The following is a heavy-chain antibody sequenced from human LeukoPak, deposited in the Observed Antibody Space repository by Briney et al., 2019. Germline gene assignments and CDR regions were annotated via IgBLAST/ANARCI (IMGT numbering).Heavy chain of an antibody. V-gene: IGHV4-59*01. Sequence: SETLSLTCTVSGGSISSYYWSWIRQPPGKGLEWIGYIYYSGSTNYNPSLKSRVTISVDTSKNQSSLKLSSVTAADTAVYYCARVSRQWLAPPYYYYYMDVWGKGTTVTVSS. D-gene: IGHD6-19*01. J-gene: IGHJ6*03. CDR3: ARVSRQWLAPPYYYYYMDV. CDR2: IYYSGST. CDR1: GGSISSYY.